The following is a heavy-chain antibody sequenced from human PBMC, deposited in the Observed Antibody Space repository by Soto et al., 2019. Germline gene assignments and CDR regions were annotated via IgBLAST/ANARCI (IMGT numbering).Heavy chain of an antibody. J-gene: IGHJ6*02. CDR1: GFTLSSYW. CDR3: ERVFALESPRTYYYYYGMDV. CDR2: INSDGSST. Sequence: GGSLRLSCAASGFTLSSYWMHWVRQAPGKGLVWVSRINSDGSSTSYADSVKGRFTISRDNAKNTLYLQMNSLRAEDTAVYYCERVFALESPRTYYYYYGMDVWGQGTTVTVSS. V-gene: IGHV3-74*01. D-gene: IGHD1-1*01.